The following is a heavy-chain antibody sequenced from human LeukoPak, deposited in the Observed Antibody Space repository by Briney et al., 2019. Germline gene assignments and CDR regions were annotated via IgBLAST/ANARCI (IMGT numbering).Heavy chain of an antibody. CDR3: ARGSSHGFDY. Sequence: SGPALVKPTQPLTLTCTFSGFSLTTSGMCVSWIRQPPGKALEWLALIDWDDDKSYSTSLKTRLTISKDTSKNQVVLTMTNMDPVDTATYYCARGSSHGFDYWGQGTLVTVSS. V-gene: IGHV2-70*01. CDR1: GFSLTTSGMC. CDR2: IDWDDDK. J-gene: IGHJ4*02.